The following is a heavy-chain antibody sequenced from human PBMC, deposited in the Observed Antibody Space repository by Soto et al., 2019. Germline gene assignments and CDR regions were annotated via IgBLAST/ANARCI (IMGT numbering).Heavy chain of an antibody. Sequence: QVQLVESGGGVVQPGRSLGLSCAASGFTFSSYGMHWVRQAPGKGLEWVAVISYDGSNKYYADSVKGRFTISRDNSKNTLYLQMNSLRAEDTAVYYCAKGGGYFDYWGQGTLVTVSS. J-gene: IGHJ4*02. V-gene: IGHV3-30*18. CDR2: ISYDGSNK. D-gene: IGHD2-15*01. CDR3: AKGGGYFDY. CDR1: GFTFSSYG.